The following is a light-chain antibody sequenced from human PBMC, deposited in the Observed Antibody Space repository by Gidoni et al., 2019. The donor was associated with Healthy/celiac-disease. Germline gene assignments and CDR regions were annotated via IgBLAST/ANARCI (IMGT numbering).Light chain of an antibody. V-gene: IGKV1-33*01. CDR1: QDISNY. CDR3: QQYDNLPLT. J-gene: IGKJ4*01. CDR2: DAS. Sequence: DIQRTQSPSALSASVGDRVTITCQASQDISNYLNWYQQKPGKAPKLLIYDASNLETGVPSRFSGSGSGTYFTFTISSLQPEDIATYYCQQYDNLPLTFGGGTKVEIK.